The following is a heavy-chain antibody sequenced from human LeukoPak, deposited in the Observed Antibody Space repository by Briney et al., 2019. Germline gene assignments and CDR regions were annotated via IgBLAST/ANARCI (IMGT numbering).Heavy chain of an antibody. V-gene: IGHV4-61*02. CDR3: ARVTIFGVVPRAFDI. CDR2: IYTSGST. Sequence: SETLSLTCTVSGVSISSGSYYWSWIRQPAGKGLEWIGRIYTSGSTNYNPSLKSRVTISVDTSKNQFSLKLSSVTAADTAVYYCARVTIFGVVPRAFDIWGQGTMVTVSS. D-gene: IGHD3-3*01. J-gene: IGHJ3*02. CDR1: GVSISSGSYY.